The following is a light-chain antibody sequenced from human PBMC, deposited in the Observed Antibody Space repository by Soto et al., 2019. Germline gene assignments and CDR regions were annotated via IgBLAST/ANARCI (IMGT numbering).Light chain of an antibody. V-gene: IGKV3D-15*01. CDR1: QSVSSN. J-gene: IGKJ1*01. CDR3: QQYNNWPTWT. Sequence: EIVIKQSPATLSVSPCERATLSCRASQSVSSNLAWYQQKPGQAPRLLIYGASTRATGIPDRFSGSGSGTEFTLTISSLQSEDFAVYYCQQYNNWPTWTFGQGTKVDI. CDR2: GAS.